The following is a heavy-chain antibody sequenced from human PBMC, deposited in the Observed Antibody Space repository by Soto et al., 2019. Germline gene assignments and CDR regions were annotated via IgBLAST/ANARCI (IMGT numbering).Heavy chain of an antibody. J-gene: IGHJ4*02. Sequence: QVQLVQSGAEVKKPGASVKVSCKASGYTFTNYAFSWVRQAPGQGLEWMGWISAYNGNTNYPQKLQGRATMTTDTSTSTAYVELRSLRSDDTAVYYCARDLAAAGPFACWGPGNLVTVSS. D-gene: IGHD6-13*01. CDR1: GYTFTNYA. CDR2: ISAYNGNT. V-gene: IGHV1-18*01. CDR3: ARDLAAAGPFAC.